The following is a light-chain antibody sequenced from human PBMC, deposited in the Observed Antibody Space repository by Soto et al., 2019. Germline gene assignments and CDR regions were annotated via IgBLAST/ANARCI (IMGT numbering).Light chain of an antibody. CDR3: QQYDSWT. V-gene: IGKV3-20*01. J-gene: IGKJ1*01. CDR2: GAS. Sequence: EIVLTQSPGTLSLSPGERATLSCRASQSVTSGYLAWYQQQPNQAPRLLIYGASYRATGIPDRFSGGGSGTDFTLTISRLEPEDFAVYYCQQYDSWTFGQGTKVDI. CDR1: QSVTSGY.